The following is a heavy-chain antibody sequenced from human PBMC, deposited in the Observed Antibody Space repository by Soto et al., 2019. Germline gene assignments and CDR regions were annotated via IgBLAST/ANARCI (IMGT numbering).Heavy chain of an antibody. CDR2: IIPIFGTA. CDR3: AAVPGYCISTSCYEDY. D-gene: IGHD2-2*01. Sequence: QVQLVQSGAEVKKPGSSVKVSCKASGGTFSSYAISWVRQAPGQGLEWMGGIIPIFGTANYAQKFQGRVTIHADESTSTAYMELSSLRSEDTAVYYCAAVPGYCISTSCYEDYWGQGTLVTVSS. V-gene: IGHV1-69*12. CDR1: GGTFSSYA. J-gene: IGHJ4*02.